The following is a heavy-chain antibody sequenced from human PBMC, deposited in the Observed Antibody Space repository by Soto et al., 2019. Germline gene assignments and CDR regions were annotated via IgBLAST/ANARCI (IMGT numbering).Heavy chain of an antibody. Sequence: GASVKVSCKASGYTFTGYYMHWVRQAPGQRLEWMGWINPNSGGTNYAQKFQGRVTMTRDTSISTAYMELSRLRSDDTAVYYCARVYFDWLSEGFSWFDPWGQGTLVTVSS. J-gene: IGHJ5*02. V-gene: IGHV1-2*02. CDR3: ARVYFDWLSEGFSWFDP. D-gene: IGHD3-9*01. CDR2: INPNSGGT. CDR1: GYTFTGYY.